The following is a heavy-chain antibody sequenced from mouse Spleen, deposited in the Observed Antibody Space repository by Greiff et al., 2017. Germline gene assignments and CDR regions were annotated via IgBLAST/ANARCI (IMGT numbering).Heavy chain of an antibody. CDR1: GYTFTGYW. CDR3: ARPDGYPALFAY. CDR2: INPSNGDT. V-gene: IGHV1-53*01. Sequence: QVQLQQSGTELVKPGASVKLSCKASGYTFTGYWMHWVRQRPGQGLDWIGDINPSNGDTNYNEKFKSKATLTVNKSSSTAYMQLSSLTSEDSAVYYCARPDGYPALFAYWGQGTLVTVSA. J-gene: IGHJ3*01. D-gene: IGHD2-3*01.